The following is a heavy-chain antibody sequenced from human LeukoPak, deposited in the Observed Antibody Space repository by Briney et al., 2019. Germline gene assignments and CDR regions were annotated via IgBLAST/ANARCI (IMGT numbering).Heavy chain of an antibody. J-gene: IGHJ4*02. CDR3: ARGDSSGYPGLG. Sequence: ASVKVSCKASGYIFTSYGISWVRQAPGQGLEWMGWMNPNSGNTGYAQKFQGRVTMTRNTSISTAYMELSSLRSEDTAVYYCARGDSSGYPGLGWGQGTLVTVSS. CDR2: MNPNSGNT. CDR1: GYIFTSYG. D-gene: IGHD3-22*01. V-gene: IGHV1-8*02.